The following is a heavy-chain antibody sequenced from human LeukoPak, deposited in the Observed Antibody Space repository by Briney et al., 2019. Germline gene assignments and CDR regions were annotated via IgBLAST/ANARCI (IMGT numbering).Heavy chain of an antibody. D-gene: IGHD3-10*01. CDR3: ARDSPRGITMVRGDIDY. Sequence: ASVKVSYKASGYTFTGYYMHWVRQAPGQGLEWMGWINPNSGGTNYAQKFQGRVTMTRDTSISTAYMELSRLRSDDTAVYYCARDSPRGITMVRGDIDYWGQGTLVTVSS. CDR2: INPNSGGT. J-gene: IGHJ4*02. CDR1: GYTFTGYY. V-gene: IGHV1-2*02.